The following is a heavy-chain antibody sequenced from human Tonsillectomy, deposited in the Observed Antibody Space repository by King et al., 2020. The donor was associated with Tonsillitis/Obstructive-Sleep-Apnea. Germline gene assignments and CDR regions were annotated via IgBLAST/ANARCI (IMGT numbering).Heavy chain of an antibody. Sequence: VQLQESGPGLVKPSETLSLTCTVSGGSISSYYWSGIRQPPGKGLEWIGYIYYSGSTNYNPSLKSRVTISVDTSKNQFPLKLSSVTAADTAVDYCARVRSGDSKLYYFDYWGQGTLVTVSS. V-gene: IGHV4-59*01. CDR3: ARVRSGDSKLYYFDY. D-gene: IGHD2-21*02. J-gene: IGHJ4*02. CDR1: GGSISSYY. CDR2: IYYSGST.